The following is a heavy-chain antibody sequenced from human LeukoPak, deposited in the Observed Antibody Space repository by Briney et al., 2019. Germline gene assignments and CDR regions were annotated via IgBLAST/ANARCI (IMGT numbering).Heavy chain of an antibody. D-gene: IGHD1-26*01. CDR1: GFTFSSYG. V-gene: IGHV3-30*18. CDR3: AKDVISGSYYYYGMDV. J-gene: IGHJ6*02. Sequence: GGSLRLSCAASGFTFSSYGMHWVRQAPGKGLEWVAVISYDGSNKYYADSVKGRFTISRDNSGNTLYLQMNSLRAEDTAVYYCAKDVISGSYYYYGMDVWGQGTTVTVSS. CDR2: ISYDGSNK.